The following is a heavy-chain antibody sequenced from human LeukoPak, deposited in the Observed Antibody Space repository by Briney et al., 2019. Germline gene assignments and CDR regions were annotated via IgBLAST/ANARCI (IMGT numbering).Heavy chain of an antibody. CDR2: INSDESIT. V-gene: IGHV3-74*03. J-gene: IGHJ4*02. Sequence: GGSLRLSCAASGFTFSSYWMHWVRQAPGKGLVWVSRINSDESITTYADSVKGRFTISRDNAKDTLYLQMNSLRAEDTAVYYCARAGSYCSSTTCYTYFDYWGQGTLVTVSS. D-gene: IGHD2-2*02. CDR3: ARAGSYCSSTTCYTYFDY. CDR1: GFTFSSYW.